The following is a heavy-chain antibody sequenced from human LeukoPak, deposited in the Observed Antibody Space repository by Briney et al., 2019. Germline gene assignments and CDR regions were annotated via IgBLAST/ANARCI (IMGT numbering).Heavy chain of an antibody. CDR2: INSDGGTS. CDR1: GFSFNNYA. D-gene: IGHD3-10*01. Sequence: GGSLRLSCSASGFSFNNYAVHWVRQAPGKGLEYVPGINSDGGTSHYADSAKGRFTISRDNSKSALYLQLSSLRPEDTALYYCVKTMVVFGGLIRTDAFDIWGQGTMVTVSS. J-gene: IGHJ3*02. CDR3: VKTMVVFGGLIRTDAFDI. V-gene: IGHV3-64D*06.